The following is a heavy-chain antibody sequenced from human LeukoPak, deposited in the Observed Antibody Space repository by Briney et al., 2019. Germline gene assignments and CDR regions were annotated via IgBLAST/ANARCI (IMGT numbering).Heavy chain of an antibody. CDR3: ASTGELFGENDY. D-gene: IGHD3-10*02. CDR2: IYYSGST. Sequence: PSETLSLTCTVSGGSISSYYWSWIRQPPGKGLEWIGYIYYSGSTNYNPSLKSRVTISVDTSKNQFSLKLSSVTAADTAVYYCASTGELFGENDYWGQGTLVTVSS. V-gene: IGHV4-59*01. J-gene: IGHJ4*02. CDR1: GGSISSYY.